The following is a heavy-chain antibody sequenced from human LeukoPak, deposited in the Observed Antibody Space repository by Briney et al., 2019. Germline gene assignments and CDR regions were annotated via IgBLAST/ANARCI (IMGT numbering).Heavy chain of an antibody. D-gene: IGHD3-3*01. V-gene: IGHV1-18*01. CDR1: GYTFTSYG. Sequence: VASVKVSCKASGYTFTSYGISWVRRAPGQGLEWMGWISAYNGNTNYAQKLQGRVTMTTDTSTSTAYMELRSLRSDDTAVYYCARGDYDFWSGLNWFDPWGQGTLVTVSS. CDR2: ISAYNGNT. J-gene: IGHJ5*02. CDR3: ARGDYDFWSGLNWFDP.